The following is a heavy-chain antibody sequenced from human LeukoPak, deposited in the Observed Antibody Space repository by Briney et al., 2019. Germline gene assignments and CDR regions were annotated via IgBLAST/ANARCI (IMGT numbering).Heavy chain of an antibody. J-gene: IGHJ4*02. D-gene: IGHD3-22*01. Sequence: GGSLRFSFEVLGIALSNYGLTWFRRAPGKGREGVAGISGSGGGTNCADSVKGRFTISRDNPKNTLYLQMNILRAEDTAVYFCAKRGVVIRVILVGFHKEAYYFDSWGQGALVTVSS. CDR1: GIALSNYG. CDR2: ISGSGGGT. V-gene: IGHV3-23*01. CDR3: AKRGVVIRVILVGFHKEAYYFDS.